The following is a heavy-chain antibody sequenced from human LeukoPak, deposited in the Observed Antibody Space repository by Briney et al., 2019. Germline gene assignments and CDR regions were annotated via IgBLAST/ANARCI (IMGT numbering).Heavy chain of an antibody. J-gene: IGHJ4*02. CDR2: IIPIFGTA. V-gene: IGHV1-69*06. CDR3: ARDLSGVALGY. D-gene: IGHD3-10*01. Sequence: WMGGIIPIFGTANYAQKFQGRVTITADKSTSTAYMELSSLRSEDTAVYYCARDLSGVALGYWGQGTLVTVSS.